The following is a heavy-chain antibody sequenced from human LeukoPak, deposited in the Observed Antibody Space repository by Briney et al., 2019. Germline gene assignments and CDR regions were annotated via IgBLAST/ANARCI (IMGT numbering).Heavy chain of an antibody. V-gene: IGHV3-30*18. CDR1: GFTFSSYG. J-gene: IGHJ4*02. Sequence: GGSPRLSCAASGFTFSSYGMHWVRQAPGKGLEWVAVISYDGSNKYYADSVKGRFTISRDNSKNTLYLQMNSLRAEDTAVYYCAKDSLRNDYVWGSYRQAQYYFDYWGQGTLVTVSS. CDR3: AKDSLRNDYVWGSYRQAQYYFDY. D-gene: IGHD3-16*02. CDR2: ISYDGSNK.